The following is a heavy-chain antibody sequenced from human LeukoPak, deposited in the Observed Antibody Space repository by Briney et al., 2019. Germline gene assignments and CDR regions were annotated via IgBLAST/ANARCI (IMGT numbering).Heavy chain of an antibody. D-gene: IGHD3-9*01. CDR1: GFTFSSYS. CDR2: ISSNSSTI. CDR3: ARRDDWSDFDY. V-gene: IGHV3-48*01. J-gene: IGHJ4*02. Sequence: GGSLRLSCAASGFTFSSYSMNWVRQAPGKGLEWVSYISSNSSTIYYADSGKGRFTISRDNAKNSLYLQMNGLRAEDTAVYYCARRDDWSDFDYWGQGTLVTVSS.